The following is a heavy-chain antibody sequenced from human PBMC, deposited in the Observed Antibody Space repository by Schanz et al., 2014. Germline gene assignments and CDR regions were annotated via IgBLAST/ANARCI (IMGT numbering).Heavy chain of an antibody. CDR3: ARENGRIPAVNAIDY. J-gene: IGHJ4*02. V-gene: IGHV1-18*01. CDR2: ISGYTGDT. CDR1: GYDFHIYA. Sequence: QILLVQPGPEVKKPGASVTVSCKASGYDFHIYAYSWVRQAPGQGPEGIGGISGYTGDTKYAQKCQHRGNRTTDRTTRTGDMEGRSLRFDDTAVYFWARENGRIPAVNAIDYWGQGTRVTVSS. D-gene: IGHD1-1*01.